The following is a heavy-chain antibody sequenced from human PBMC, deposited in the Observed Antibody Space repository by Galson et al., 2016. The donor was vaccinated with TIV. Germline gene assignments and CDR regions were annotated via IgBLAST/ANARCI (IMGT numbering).Heavy chain of an antibody. D-gene: IGHD2-21*01. V-gene: IGHV5-51*03. CDR2: IYPGDSDT. CDR3: ARSVVGGDYYPSHFEN. CDR1: GYSFNNYW. J-gene: IGHJ4*02. Sequence: QSGAEVKKPGESLKISCKGSGYSFNNYWIVWVRQMPGKGLEWMGNIYPGDSDTKYSPSFQGQVTISADRSIAAAYLQWGSLRASDTGMYYCARSVVGGDYYPSHFENWGQGSRVTVSS.